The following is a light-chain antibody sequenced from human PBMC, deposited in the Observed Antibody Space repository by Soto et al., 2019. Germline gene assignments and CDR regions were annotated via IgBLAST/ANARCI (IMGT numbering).Light chain of an antibody. Sequence: ENVLTQSPGTLYLSPGERATLSCRASQRVSSSDLAWYQQKPGQAPRLRIYGASSRATGIPDRFSGSGSGTDFTLTMSRLEPEDYLVYYCQQHRSAPFTFGPGTKEDLK. CDR2: GAS. CDR1: QRVSSSD. V-gene: IGKV3-20*01. CDR3: QQHRSAPFT. J-gene: IGKJ3*01.